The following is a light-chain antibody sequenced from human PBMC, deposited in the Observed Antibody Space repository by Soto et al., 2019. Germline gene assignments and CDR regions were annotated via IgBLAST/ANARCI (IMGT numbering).Light chain of an antibody. CDR3: ETWYMNTHKV. J-gene: IGLJ3*02. Sequence: QAVLTQSSSASASLGSSVKLTCILSSGHSTYIIAWHQQQPGKAPRFLMTLDRSGSYNRGSGVPDRFSGSSSGADRYLTISNPKFEDEGDYSCETWYMNTHKVFGGGTKVAVL. V-gene: IGLV4-60*02. CDR2: LDRSGSY. CDR1: SGHSTYI.